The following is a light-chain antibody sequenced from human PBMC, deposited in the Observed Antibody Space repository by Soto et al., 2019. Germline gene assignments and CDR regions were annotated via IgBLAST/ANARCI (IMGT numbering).Light chain of an antibody. CDR2: SNN. J-gene: IGLJ3*02. CDR1: SSNIGSNT. V-gene: IGLV1-44*01. CDR3: AAWDDSLNGRV. Sequence: QSALTQPPSASGTPGQRVTISCSGSSSNIGSNTVNWYQQLPGTAPKLLIYSNNQRPSGVPDRFSGSKSGTSASLAISGLQPEDEADYYCAAWDDSLNGRVFGGGTKVTVL.